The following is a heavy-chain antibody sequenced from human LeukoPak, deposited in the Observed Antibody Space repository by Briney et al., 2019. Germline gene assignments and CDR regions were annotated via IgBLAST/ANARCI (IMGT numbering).Heavy chain of an antibody. D-gene: IGHD2-2*02. CDR2: ISSSSYI. J-gene: IGHJ3*02. CDR1: GFTFSSYS. V-gene: IGHV3-21*01. Sequence: GGSLRLSCAASGFTFSSYSMNWVRQAPGKGLEWVSSISSSSYIYYADSVKGRFTISRDNAKNSLYLQMNSLRAEDTAVYYCARSYCSSTSCYRAFDIWGQGTMVTVSS. CDR3: ARSYCSSTSCYRAFDI.